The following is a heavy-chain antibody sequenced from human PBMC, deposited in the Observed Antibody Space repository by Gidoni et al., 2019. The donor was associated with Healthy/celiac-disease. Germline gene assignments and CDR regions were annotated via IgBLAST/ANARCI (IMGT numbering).Heavy chain of an antibody. D-gene: IGHD3-22*01. J-gene: IGHJ3*02. Sequence: VTMGGSRGGLGPAGGFLRTPRSDCGFHLQSHAMYLVRQAPGQGLEYVSAISSNGGSTYYADSVKGRFTISRDNSKNTLYLQMSSLRAEDTAVYYCVKVNYYDSSGYLDAFDIWGQGTMVTVSS. CDR2: ISSNGGST. CDR3: VKVNYYDSSGYLDAFDI. CDR1: GFHLQSHA. V-gene: IGHV3-64D*06.